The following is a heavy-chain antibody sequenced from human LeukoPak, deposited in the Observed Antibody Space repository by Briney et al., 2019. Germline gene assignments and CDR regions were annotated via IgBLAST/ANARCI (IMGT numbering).Heavy chain of an antibody. J-gene: IGHJ3*02. V-gene: IGHV4-59*01. Sequence: SGTLSLTCTVSGGSISSYYWSWIRQPPGKGLEWIGYIYYSGSTNYNPSLKSRVTISVDTSKNQFSLKLSSVTAADTAVYYCAKSSGYYLDAFDIWGQGTMVTVSS. CDR3: AKSSGYYLDAFDI. CDR1: GGSISSYY. D-gene: IGHD3-22*01. CDR2: IYYSGST.